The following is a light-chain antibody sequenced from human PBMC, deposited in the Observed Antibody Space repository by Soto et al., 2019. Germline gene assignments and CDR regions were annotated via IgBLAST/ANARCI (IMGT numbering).Light chain of an antibody. J-gene: IGLJ3*02. V-gene: IGLV1-51*01. Sequence: QSLLTQPPSMSAAPGQTVTISCSGGSSNIGNHYVSWYQQVPGTAPKLLIYDNDKRPSGIPDRFSGSKSGTSATLAITGLQTGDEGDYYCGTWDTSLRTGWVFGGGTKVTVL. CDR2: DND. CDR1: SSNIGNHY. CDR3: GTWDTSLRTGWV.